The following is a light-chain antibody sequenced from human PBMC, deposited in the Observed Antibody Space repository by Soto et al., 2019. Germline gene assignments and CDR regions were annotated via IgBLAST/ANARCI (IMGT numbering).Light chain of an antibody. CDR2: DND. V-gene: IGLV1-51*01. Sequence: QSVLTQPPSVSAAPGQKVTISCSGSSSNIGNNYVFWYQQLPGTAPKLLIYDNDKRPSGIPDRFSGSKSGTSATLGITGLQTGDEADYYCATWDRSLSVGVFGGGTKDTVL. J-gene: IGLJ2*01. CDR3: ATWDRSLSVGV. CDR1: SSNIGNNY.